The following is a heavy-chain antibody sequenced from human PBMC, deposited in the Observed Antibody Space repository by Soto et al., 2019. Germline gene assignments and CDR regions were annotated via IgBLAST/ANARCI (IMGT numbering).Heavy chain of an antibody. CDR2: IIPIFGTA. CDR3: ARDRSGLSGSYSGNWFDP. CDR1: GGTFSSYA. Sequence: ASVKVSCKASGGTFSSYAISWVRQAPGQGLEWMGGIIPIFGTANYAQKFEGRVTITADKSTSTANMELSSLRSEDTAVYYCARDRSGLSGSYSGNWFDPWGQGTLVTVSS. D-gene: IGHD1-26*01. V-gene: IGHV1-69*06. J-gene: IGHJ5*02.